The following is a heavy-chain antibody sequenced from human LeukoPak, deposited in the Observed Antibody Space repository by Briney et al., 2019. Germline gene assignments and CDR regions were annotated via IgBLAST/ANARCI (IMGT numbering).Heavy chain of an antibody. CDR2: MNPNSGNT. J-gene: IGHJ5*02. D-gene: IGHD6-13*01. CDR1: GYTFTSYD. Sequence: ASVKVSCKASGYTFTSYDINWVRQATGQGLEWMGWMNPNSGNTGYAQKFLGRVTMTRNTSISTAYMELSSLRSEDTAVYYCARGLRGIAAAGTLPWGQGTLVTVSS. V-gene: IGHV1-8*01. CDR3: ARGLRGIAAAGTLP.